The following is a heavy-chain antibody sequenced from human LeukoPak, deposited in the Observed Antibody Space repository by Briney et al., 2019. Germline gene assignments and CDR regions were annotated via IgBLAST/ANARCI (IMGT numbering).Heavy chain of an antibody. Sequence: ASVKVSCRVSGYTLTELSMHWVRQAPGQGLEWMGGFGPEDGETIYAQKFQGRVTMTEDTSTDTAYMELSSLRSEDTAVYYCATVPEYYYDSSGFYGPFDYWGQGTLVTVSS. J-gene: IGHJ4*02. CDR2: FGPEDGET. D-gene: IGHD3-22*01. V-gene: IGHV1-24*01. CDR1: GYTLTELS. CDR3: ATVPEYYYDSSGFYGPFDY.